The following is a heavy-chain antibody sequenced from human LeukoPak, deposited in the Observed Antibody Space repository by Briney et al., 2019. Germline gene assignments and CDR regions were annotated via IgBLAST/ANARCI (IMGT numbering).Heavy chain of an antibody. CDR2: INTDGRST. J-gene: IGHJ4*02. D-gene: IGHD1-20*01. CDR1: GFSFSSYY. V-gene: IGHV3-74*01. CDR3: VAYNWNYPDY. Sequence: GGSLRLSCAASGFSFSSYYMYWVRQAPEKGLVWVSRINTDGRSTGYADSVKGRFTVSRDNAKNTLYLQMNSLRAEDTAVYYCVAYNWNYPDYWGLGTLVTASS.